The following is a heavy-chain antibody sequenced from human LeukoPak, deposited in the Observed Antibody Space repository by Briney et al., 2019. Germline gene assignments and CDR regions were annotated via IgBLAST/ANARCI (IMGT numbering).Heavy chain of an antibody. V-gene: IGHV4-39*01. CDR3: ARHRYTGWFANYFDY. CDR2: IYYSGNT. D-gene: IGHD6-19*01. J-gene: IGHJ4*02. Sequence: SETLSLTCTVSGVSISSSNSYWGWIRQPPGKGLEWIGSIYYSGNTYYNASLKSQVSISIDTSKNQFSLRLSSVTAADTAVYYCARHRYTGWFANYFDYWGQGTLVTVSS. CDR1: GVSISSSNSY.